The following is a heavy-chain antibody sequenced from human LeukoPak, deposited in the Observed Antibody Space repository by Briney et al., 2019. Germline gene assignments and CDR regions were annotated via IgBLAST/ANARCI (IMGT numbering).Heavy chain of an antibody. D-gene: IGHD2-15*01. CDR1: GFTFNNYA. J-gene: IGHJ4*02. CDR3: GKTTVGYSSGRYPGWPIDY. V-gene: IGHV3-23*01. CDR2: IFGSGGSA. Sequence: GGSLRLSCAASGFTFNNYAMYWVRQAPGKGLEWVSGIFGSGGSAHYADSVKGRFTISRDNSKNTVYLQLDSLRVEDTAVYYCGKTTVGYSSGRYPGWPIDYWGQGTLVTVSS.